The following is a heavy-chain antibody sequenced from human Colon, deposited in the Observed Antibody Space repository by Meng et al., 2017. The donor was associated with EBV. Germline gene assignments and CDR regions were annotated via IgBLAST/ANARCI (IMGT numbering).Heavy chain of an antibody. Sequence: QVMLRQLGEGLLTPSDTLSLTSTVNGGSFSGYVGSWVRQPPGKGMEWIGEVSHPGSANYNPSLKSRVTISVDASEKQFSLRLTSVTAADSVVYYCARVPTTGYKDHWGQGTLVTVSS. D-gene: IGHD3-9*01. V-gene: IGHV4-34*02. CDR3: ARVPTTGYKDH. CDR1: GGSFSGYV. J-gene: IGHJ4*02. CDR2: VSHPGSA.